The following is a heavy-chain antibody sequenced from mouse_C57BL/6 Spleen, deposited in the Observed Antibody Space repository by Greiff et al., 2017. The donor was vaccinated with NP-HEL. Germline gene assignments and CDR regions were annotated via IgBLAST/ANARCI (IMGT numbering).Heavy chain of an antibody. V-gene: IGHV5-4*01. CDR1: GFTFSSYA. Sequence: EVKLVESGGGLVKPGGSLKLSCAASGFTFSSYAMSWVRQTPEKRLEWVATISDGGSYTYYPDNVKGRFTLSRDNAKNNLYLQMSHLKFEDTAMYYCARDRFAYWGQGTLVTVAA. CDR2: ISDGGSYT. CDR3: ARDRFAY. J-gene: IGHJ3*01.